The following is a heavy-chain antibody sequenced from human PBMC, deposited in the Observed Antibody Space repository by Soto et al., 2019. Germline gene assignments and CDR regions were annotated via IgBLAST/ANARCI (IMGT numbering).Heavy chain of an antibody. Sequence: SETLSLTCTVSGASIGGFCGGWFRQPPGKGLEWIGSIYYSGSTYYNPSLKSRVTISVDRSKNQFSLKLSSVTAADTAVYYCARGKLEYYYGYSNTFDIWGQGTTVTVSS. J-gene: IGHJ3*02. CDR2: IYYSGST. CDR1: GASIGGFC. V-gene: IGHV4-39*07. CDR3: ARGKLEYYYGYSNTFDI. D-gene: IGHD3-10*01.